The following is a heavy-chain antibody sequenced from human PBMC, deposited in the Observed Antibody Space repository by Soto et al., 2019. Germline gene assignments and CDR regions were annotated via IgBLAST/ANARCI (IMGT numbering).Heavy chain of an antibody. V-gene: IGHV4-61*01. J-gene: IGHJ4*02. CDR3: ARSMYYSDDTICSPFEY. CDR2: FYYTGSI. CDR1: GGSVSSGNYY. Sequence: QLQLQESGPGLVKPSETLSLTCTVSGGSVSSGNYYWIWIRHPPGQGLEWIGYFYYTGSINYNPPLKSKGTIFIDASKNKFSLRLSSLTAADTAVYYCARSMYYSDDTICSPFEYWGQGTLVPASS. D-gene: IGHD3-22*01.